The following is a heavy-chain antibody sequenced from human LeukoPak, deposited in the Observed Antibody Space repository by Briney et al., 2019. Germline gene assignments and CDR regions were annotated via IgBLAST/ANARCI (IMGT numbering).Heavy chain of an antibody. CDR3: AKSHERPIFGGGNCFDP. J-gene: IGHJ5*02. CDR1: GYTFTGYY. Sequence: ASVKVSCKASGYTFTGYYMHWVRQAPGQGLEWMGWINPNSGGTNYAQKFQGRVTMTRDTSISTAYMELSRLRSDDTALYYCAKSHERPIFGGGNCFDPWGQGTLVTVSS. D-gene: IGHD3-3*01. V-gene: IGHV1-2*02. CDR2: INPNSGGT.